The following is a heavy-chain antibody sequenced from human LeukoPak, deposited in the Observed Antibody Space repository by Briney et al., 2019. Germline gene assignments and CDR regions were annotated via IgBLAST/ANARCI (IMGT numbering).Heavy chain of an antibody. CDR2: INPNSGGT. Sequence: ASVKVSCTASGYTFTGYYMHWVRQAPGQGLEWMGWINPNSGGTNYAQKFQGRVTMTRDTSISTAYMELSRLRSDDTAVYYCARGVTMVRGVLGNWFDPWGQGALVTVSS. V-gene: IGHV1-2*02. J-gene: IGHJ5*02. D-gene: IGHD3-10*01. CDR3: ARGVTMVRGVLGNWFDP. CDR1: GYTFTGYY.